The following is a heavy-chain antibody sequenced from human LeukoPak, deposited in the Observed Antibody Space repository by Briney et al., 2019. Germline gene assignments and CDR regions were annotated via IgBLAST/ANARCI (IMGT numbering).Heavy chain of an antibody. CDR1: GGSIGSYY. D-gene: IGHD6-13*01. CDR3: ARHAGAALWYYFDY. CDR2: IYYSGST. V-gene: IGHV4-59*08. J-gene: IGHJ4*02. Sequence: SETLSLTCTVSGGSIGSYYWSWIRQPPGKGLEWIGYIYYSGSTNYNPSLKSRVTISVDTSKNQFSLKLSSVTAADTAVYYCARHAGAALWYYFDYWGQGTLVTVSS.